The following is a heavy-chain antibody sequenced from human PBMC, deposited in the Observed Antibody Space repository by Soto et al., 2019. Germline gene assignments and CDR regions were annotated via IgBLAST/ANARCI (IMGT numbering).Heavy chain of an antibody. Sequence: SLRLSCAASGFTFDDYAMHWVRQAPGKGLEWVSGISWNSGSIGYADSVKGRFTISRDNAKNSLYLQMNSLRAEDTALYYCVKDIRATVTTPFDYWGQGTLVTVSS. CDR3: VKDIRATVTTPFDY. D-gene: IGHD4-17*01. CDR2: ISWNSGSI. CDR1: GFTFDDYA. V-gene: IGHV3-9*01. J-gene: IGHJ4*02.